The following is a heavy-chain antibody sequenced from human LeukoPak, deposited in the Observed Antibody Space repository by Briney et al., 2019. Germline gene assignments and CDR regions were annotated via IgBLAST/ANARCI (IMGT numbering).Heavy chain of an antibody. CDR2: IIPIFGTA. J-gene: IGHJ4*02. CDR3: ASRYDFWSGSTDY. CDR1: GGTFISYA. D-gene: IGHD3-3*01. V-gene: IGHV1-69*01. Sequence: SVKVSCKASGGTFISYAISWVRQAPGQGLEWMGGIIPIFGTANYAQKFQGRVTITADESTSTAYMELSSLRSEDTAVYYCASRYDFWSGSTDYWGQGTLVTVSS.